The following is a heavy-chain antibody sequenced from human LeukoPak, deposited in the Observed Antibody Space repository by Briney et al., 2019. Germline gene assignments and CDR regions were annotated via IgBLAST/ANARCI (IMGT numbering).Heavy chain of an antibody. Sequence: SVKVSCKASGYTFTDYYMEWVRQAPGQGLEWMGGIIPIFRTANYAQKFQGRVTITADESTSTAYMELSSLRSEDTAVYYCARALRYYSDSSGYAFDYWGQGTLVTVSS. V-gene: IGHV1-69*13. CDR2: IIPIFRTA. CDR1: GYTFTDYY. J-gene: IGHJ4*02. D-gene: IGHD3-22*01. CDR3: ARALRYYSDSSGYAFDY.